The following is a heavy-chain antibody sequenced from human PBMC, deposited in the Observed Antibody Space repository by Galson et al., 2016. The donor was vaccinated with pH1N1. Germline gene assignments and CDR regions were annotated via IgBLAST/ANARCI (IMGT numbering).Heavy chain of an antibody. CDR3: AHVVYDYSWGNCRVNDFDY. D-gene: IGHD3-16*02. Sequence: PALVKPTQTLTLTCTFSGFSLTTSGVGVGWIRQPPGKALEWLALIYWDDDKRYSSSLKSRLTITKDTSTNQVVLTKTNMDPVDAATYYCAHVVYDYSWGNCRVNDFDYWGPGTLVTVSS. CDR2: IYWDDDK. CDR1: GFSLTTSGVG. V-gene: IGHV2-5*02. J-gene: IGHJ4*02.